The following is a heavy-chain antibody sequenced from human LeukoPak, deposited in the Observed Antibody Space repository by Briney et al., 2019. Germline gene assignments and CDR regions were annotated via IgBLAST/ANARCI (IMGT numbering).Heavy chain of an antibody. V-gene: IGHV3-33*01. Sequence: TGGSLRLSCAASGFTFSSYGMHWVRQAPGKGLEWVAVIWYDGNNKYYADSVKGRFTISRDNSKNTLYLQTNSLRAEDTAVYYCARSTSSEYDIYHFDYWGRGTLVTVSS. D-gene: IGHD3-9*01. CDR2: IWYDGNNK. CDR1: GFTFSSYG. CDR3: ARSTSSEYDIYHFDY. J-gene: IGHJ4*02.